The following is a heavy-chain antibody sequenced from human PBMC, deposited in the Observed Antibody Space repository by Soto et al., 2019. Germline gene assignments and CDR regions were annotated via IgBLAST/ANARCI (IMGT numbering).Heavy chain of an antibody. D-gene: IGHD1-26*01. J-gene: IGHJ6*02. CDR3: ARGGQECSNSGCGYIYDGMDV. V-gene: IGHV1-18*01. CDR2: ISAYNGNR. Sequence: ASVKVSRKASGYTFSHYGIGWVRQAPGQGLEWMGWISAYNGNRHFAEGLRGRITMTTNTTTSTADMELRSLSSDDTAVYYCARGGQECSNSGCGYIYDGMDVWGQGTTVTVPS. CDR1: GYTFSHYG.